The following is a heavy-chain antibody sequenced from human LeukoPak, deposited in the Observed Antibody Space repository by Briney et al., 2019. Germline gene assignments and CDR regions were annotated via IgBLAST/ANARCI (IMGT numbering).Heavy chain of an antibody. D-gene: IGHD5-24*01. Sequence: SETLSLTCTVSGGSISSYYWSWIRQPPGKGLEWIGCIYYSGGTNYNPSLKSRVTISVDTSKNQFSLKLSSVTAADTAVYYCARDAGPHNLSWFDPWGQGTLVTVSS. J-gene: IGHJ5*02. CDR2: IYYSGGT. CDR3: ARDAGPHNLSWFDP. V-gene: IGHV4-59*01. CDR1: GGSISSYY.